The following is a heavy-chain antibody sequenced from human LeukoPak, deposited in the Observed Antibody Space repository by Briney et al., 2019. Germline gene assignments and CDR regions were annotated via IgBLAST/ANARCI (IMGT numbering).Heavy chain of an antibody. CDR2: INPNSGGT. V-gene: IGHV1-2*02. D-gene: IGHD3-3*01. CDR1: GYTFTGYY. CDR3: ARDEAVLRFLEWLDYYYMDV. J-gene: IGHJ6*03. Sequence: ASVKVSCKASGYTFTGYYMHWVRQAPGQGLEWMGWINPNSGGTNYAQKLQGRVTMTRDTSISTAYMELSRLRSDDTDVYYCARDEAVLRFLEWLDYYYMDVWGKGTTVTVSS.